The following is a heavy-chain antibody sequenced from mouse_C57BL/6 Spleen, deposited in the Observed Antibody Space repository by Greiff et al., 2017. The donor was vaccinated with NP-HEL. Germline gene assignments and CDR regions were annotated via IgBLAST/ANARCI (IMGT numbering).Heavy chain of an antibody. CDR3: ARHEEGAYYYGTPFAY. J-gene: IGHJ3*01. CDR2: FYPGSGSI. D-gene: IGHD1-1*01. V-gene: IGHV1-62-2*01. CDR1: GYTFTEYT. Sequence: QVQLQQSGAELVKPGASVKLSCKASGYTFTEYTIHWVKQRSGQGLEWIGWFYPGSGSIKYNEKFKDKATLTADKSSSTVYMELSRLTSEDSAVYFGARHEEGAYYYGTPFAYWGQGTLVTVSA.